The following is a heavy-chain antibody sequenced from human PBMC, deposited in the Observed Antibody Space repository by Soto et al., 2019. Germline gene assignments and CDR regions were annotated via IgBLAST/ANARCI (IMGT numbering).Heavy chain of an antibody. Sequence: QVQLVESGGGVVQPGTSLRLSCAASGFTFSSYAMHWARQAPGKGLEWVTVISIRGGDEYYAESVRGRFTISRDDSKXXXXXXXXXXXXXXXXXXXXXXXXXXXXQHLDYWGQGTLVTVSS. CDR1: GFTFSSYA. D-gene: IGHD2-2*01. CDR3: XXXXXXXXQHLDY. CDR2: ISIRGGDE. J-gene: IGHJ4*02. V-gene: IGHV3-30*03.